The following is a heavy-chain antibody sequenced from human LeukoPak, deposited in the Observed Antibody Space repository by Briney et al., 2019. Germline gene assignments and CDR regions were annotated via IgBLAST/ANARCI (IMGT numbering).Heavy chain of an antibody. V-gene: IGHV3-30*03. D-gene: IGHD3-10*01. Sequence: GGSLRLSCAASGFTFRNYGIHWVRQAPVKGLEWVAVTSSDLNVKLYADSVKGRFTISRDNSRSTLYLQMNSLRPEDTSIYYCAREGYYGSGSPPSLYFDYWGQGTLVTVSS. CDR1: GFTFRNYG. CDR2: TSSDLNVK. J-gene: IGHJ4*02. CDR3: AREGYYGSGSPPSLYFDY.